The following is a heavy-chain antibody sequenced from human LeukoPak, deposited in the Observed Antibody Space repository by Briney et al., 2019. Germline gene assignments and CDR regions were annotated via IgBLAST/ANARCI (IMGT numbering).Heavy chain of an antibody. V-gene: IGHV4-34*01. CDR1: GGSFSGYY. CDR3: ARGGYSYGNFDY. J-gene: IGHJ4*02. Sequence: SETLSLTCAVYGGSFSGYYWSWIRQPPGKGPEWIGEINHSGSTNYNPSLKSRVTISVDTSKNQFSLKLSSVTAADTAVYYCARGGYSYGNFDYWGQGTLVTVSS. CDR2: INHSGST. D-gene: IGHD5-18*01.